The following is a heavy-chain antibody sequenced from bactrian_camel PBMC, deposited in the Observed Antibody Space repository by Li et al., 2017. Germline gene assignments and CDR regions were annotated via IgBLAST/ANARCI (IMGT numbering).Heavy chain of an antibody. V-gene: IGHV3S53*01. CDR1: MPTRC. J-gene: IGHJ4*01. CDR2: IAGSGSP. Sequence: HVQLVESGGDSVQPGGSLRLSCVASMPTRCMGWFRQGPGKEREGVAVIAGSGSPGYADSVKGRFTVSRDNANNTVNLMMNSLKPEDTAMYYCAADGACGTCWSVPRHFAYWGQGTQVTVS. D-gene: IGHD5*01. CDR3: AADGACGTCWSVPRHFAY.